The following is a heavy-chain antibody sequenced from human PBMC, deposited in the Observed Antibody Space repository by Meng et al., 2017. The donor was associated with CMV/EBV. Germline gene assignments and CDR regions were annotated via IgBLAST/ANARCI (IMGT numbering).Heavy chain of an antibody. CDR3: ARGKVDIVN. CDR2: INHSGST. D-gene: IGHD5-12*01. V-gene: IGHV4-34*01. Sequence: QTRSLTCAVYGGSFSGYYWSWTRQPPGKGLEWIGEINHSGSTNYNPSLKSRVTISVDTSKNQFSLKLSSVTAADTAVYYCARGKVDIVNWGQGTLVTVSS. J-gene: IGHJ4*02. CDR1: GGSFSGYY.